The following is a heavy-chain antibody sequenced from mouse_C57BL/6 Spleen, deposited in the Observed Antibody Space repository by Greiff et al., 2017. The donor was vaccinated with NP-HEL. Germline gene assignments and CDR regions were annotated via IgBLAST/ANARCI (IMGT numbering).Heavy chain of an antibody. Sequence: QVQLQQPGAELVMPGASVKLSCKASGYTFTSYWMHWVKQRPGQGLEWIGEIDPSDSYTNYNQKFKGKSTLTVDKSSSTAYMQLSSLTSEDSAVYYCARGGYGSSPCYDWGKGTTLTVAS. CDR3: ARGGYGSSPCYD. CDR2: IDPSDSYT. D-gene: IGHD1-1*01. J-gene: IGHJ2*01. V-gene: IGHV1-69*01. CDR1: GYTFTSYW.